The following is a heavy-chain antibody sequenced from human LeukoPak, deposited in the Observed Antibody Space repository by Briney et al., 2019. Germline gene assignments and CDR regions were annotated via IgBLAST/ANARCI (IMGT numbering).Heavy chain of an antibody. V-gene: IGHV4-59*01. CDR2: IYFTGST. Sequence: PSEXLSLTCTVSGDSISNYYWSWLRQPPGKGLEWIGYIYFTGSTNYNPSLTTRVTISLDTSKNQFSLNLRSVTSADTAMYYCARGAGWYHYWGQGSLVTVSS. CDR1: GDSISNYY. D-gene: IGHD6-19*01. J-gene: IGHJ4*02. CDR3: ARGAGWYHY.